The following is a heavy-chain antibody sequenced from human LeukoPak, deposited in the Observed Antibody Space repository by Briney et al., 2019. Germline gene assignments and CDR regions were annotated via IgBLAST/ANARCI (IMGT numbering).Heavy chain of an antibody. D-gene: IGHD2-15*01. J-gene: IGHJ6*03. V-gene: IGHV7-4-1*02. Sequence: ASVKVSCKTSGGTFSSDIISWVRQAPGQGLEWMGWISTNTGNPTYAQGFTGRFVFSLDTSVSTAYLQISSLKAEDTAVYYCARKSVAATPRDIVYQYSYMDVWGKGTTVTVS. CDR3: ARKSVAATPRDIVYQYSYMDV. CDR1: GGTFSSDI. CDR2: ISTNTGNP.